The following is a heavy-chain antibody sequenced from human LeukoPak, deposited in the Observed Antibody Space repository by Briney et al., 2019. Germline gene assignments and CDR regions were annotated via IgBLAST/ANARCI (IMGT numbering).Heavy chain of an antibody. Sequence: PGGSLRLSCAASGFTFSRYWIHWVRQAPGKGLEWVSRINPDGSTTTHVDSVKGRFTISRDNAKNTLYLQMNSLRAEDTAMYYCARVLSGSWDWFDPWGQGTLVTVSS. J-gene: IGHJ5*02. CDR3: ARVLSGSWDWFDP. V-gene: IGHV3-74*01. D-gene: IGHD3-22*01. CDR2: INPDGSTT. CDR1: GFTFSRYW.